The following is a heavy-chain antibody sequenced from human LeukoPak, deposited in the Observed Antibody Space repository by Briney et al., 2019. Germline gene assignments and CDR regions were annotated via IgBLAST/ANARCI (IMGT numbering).Heavy chain of an antibody. CDR1: GYTFTSYY. V-gene: IGHV1-46*01. J-gene: IGHJ6*03. CDR2: INPSGGST. Sequence: GASVKVSCKASGYTFTSYYMRWVRQAPGQGLEWMGIINPSGGSTSYAQKFQGRVTMTRDTSTSTVYMELSSLRSEDTAVYYCARGSSGRWLQSYYYYMDVWGKGTTVTVSS. CDR3: ARGSSGRWLQSYYYYMDV. D-gene: IGHD5-24*01.